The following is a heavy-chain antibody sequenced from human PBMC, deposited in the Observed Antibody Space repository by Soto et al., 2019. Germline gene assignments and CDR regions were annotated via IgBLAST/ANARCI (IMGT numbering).Heavy chain of an antibody. V-gene: IGHV3-11*01. CDR2: ISSSGSTI. CDR3: AKGRGLDGNNPVDY. CDR1: GFTFSDYY. D-gene: IGHD1-1*01. J-gene: IGHJ4*02. Sequence: QVQLVESGGGLVKPGGSLRLSCAVSGFTFSDYYMTWVRQAPEKGLEYISYISSSGSTIYYANSVKGRFTISRDNANNSLYLQMTSLRVEDTAVYYCAKGRGLDGNNPVDYWGQGTLVTVSS.